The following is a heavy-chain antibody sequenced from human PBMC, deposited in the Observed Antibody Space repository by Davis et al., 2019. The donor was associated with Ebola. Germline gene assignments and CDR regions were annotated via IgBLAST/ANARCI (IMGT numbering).Heavy chain of an antibody. D-gene: IGHD2-2*02. J-gene: IGHJ4*02. V-gene: IGHV3-21*01. CDR1: GFTFSSYA. Sequence: GGSLRLSCAASGFTFSSYAMSWVRQAPGKGLEWVSSISSSSSYIYYADSVKGRFTISRDNAKNSLYLQMNSLRAEDTAVYYCARVWGYCSSTSCYRGYFDYWGQGTLVTVSS. CDR3: ARVWGYCSSTSCYRGYFDY. CDR2: ISSSSSYI.